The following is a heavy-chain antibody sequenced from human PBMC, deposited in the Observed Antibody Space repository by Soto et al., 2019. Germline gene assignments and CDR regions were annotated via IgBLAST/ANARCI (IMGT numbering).Heavy chain of an antibody. CDR2: ISSSSSYI. CDR3: VIYRGSYRLIDY. V-gene: IGHV3-21*01. D-gene: IGHD1-26*01. CDR1: GFTFSSYS. J-gene: IGHJ4*02. Sequence: PGGSLRLSCAASGFTFSSYSMNWVRQAPGKGLEWVSSISSSSSYIYYADSVKGRFTISRDNAKNSLYLQMNSLRAEDTAVYYCVIYRGSYRLIDYWGQGTLVTVSS.